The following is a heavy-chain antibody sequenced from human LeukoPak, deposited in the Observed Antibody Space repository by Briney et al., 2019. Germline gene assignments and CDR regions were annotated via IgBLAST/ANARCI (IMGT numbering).Heavy chain of an antibody. CDR3: ARHYLGSGSEDY. D-gene: IGHD3-10*01. J-gene: IGHJ4*02. CDR1: GYTFTNFG. CDR2: ISRHNGNT. Sequence: ASVKVSCKASGYTFTNFGITWVRQSPGPALALMGWISRHNGNTGYAQRFRDRVTLTIDTSTATADMELRDLIPDDTAIYYCARHYLGSGSEDYWGQGTLVSVSS. V-gene: IGHV1-18*01.